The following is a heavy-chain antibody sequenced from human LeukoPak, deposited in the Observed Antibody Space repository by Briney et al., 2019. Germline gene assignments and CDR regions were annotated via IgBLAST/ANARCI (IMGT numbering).Heavy chain of an antibody. CDR2: ISSSSSYI. CDR3: ARGGYSSSYFYFDY. V-gene: IGHV3-21*01. J-gene: IGHJ4*02. D-gene: IGHD6-13*01. CDR1: GFTFSIYG. Sequence: PGGSLRLSCATSGFTFSIYGMTWVRQAPGKGLQWVSSISSSSSYIYYADSVKGRFTISRDNAKNSLYLQMNSLRAEDTAVYYCARGGYSSSYFYFDYWGQGTLVTVSS.